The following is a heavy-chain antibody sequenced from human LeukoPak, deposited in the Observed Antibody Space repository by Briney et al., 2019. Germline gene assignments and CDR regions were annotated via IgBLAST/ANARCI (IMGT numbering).Heavy chain of an antibody. D-gene: IGHD2-2*01. J-gene: IGHJ4*02. CDR1: GYSFTRST. Sequence: ASVKASCKASGYSFTRSTMHWVRQAPGQRLEWMGWITGNGNTKYSQQFQGRVTITWDISASAAYMALSSLRSEDTAVYYCASQLLFGSIDYWGQGALVTVSS. V-gene: IGHV1-3*01. CDR3: ASQLLFGSIDY. CDR2: ITGNGNT.